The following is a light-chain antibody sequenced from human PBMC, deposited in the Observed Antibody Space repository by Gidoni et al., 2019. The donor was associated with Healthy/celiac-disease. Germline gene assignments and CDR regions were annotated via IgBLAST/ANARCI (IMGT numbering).Light chain of an antibody. CDR3: QAWDSSTAV. V-gene: IGLV3-1*01. CDR2: QDS. J-gene: IGLJ7*01. CDR1: KLGDKY. Sequence: SYDLTQPPSVSVSPGQTASINCSGEKLGDKYACWYQQKPGQSPVLVIYQDSKRPSGIPERFSGSNSGNTATLTISGTQAMDEADYYCQAWDSSTAVFGGGTQLTVL.